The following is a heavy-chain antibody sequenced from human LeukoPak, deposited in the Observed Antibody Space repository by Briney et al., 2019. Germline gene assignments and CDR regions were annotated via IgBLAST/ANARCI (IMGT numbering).Heavy chain of an antibody. CDR2: INHSGST. CDR3: ARDPTPNLTSA. V-gene: IGHV4-34*01. CDR1: GGSFSGYY. Sequence: PSETLSLTCAVYGGSFSGYYWSWIRQPPGKGLEWIGEINHSGSTNYNPSHKSRVTISVDTSKNQFSLKLSSVTAADTAVYYCARDPTPNLTSAWGQGTLVTVSS. D-gene: IGHD3-9*01. J-gene: IGHJ5*02.